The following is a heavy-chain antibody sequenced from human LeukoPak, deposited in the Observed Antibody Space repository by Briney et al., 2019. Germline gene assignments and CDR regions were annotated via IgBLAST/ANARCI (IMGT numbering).Heavy chain of an antibody. D-gene: IGHD4-23*01. CDR1: EFSFINYW. Sequence: GESLKISCKGTEFSFINYWIAWVRQMPGKGLEWMGIIYPGDSDTKISPSFEGQVTISADKSISTAYLHLSGLKASDTAMYYCAGPLDFGGNSNWYFDLWGRGTLLTVSS. CDR3: AGPLDFGGNSNWYFDL. CDR2: IYPGDSDT. V-gene: IGHV5-51*01. J-gene: IGHJ2*01.